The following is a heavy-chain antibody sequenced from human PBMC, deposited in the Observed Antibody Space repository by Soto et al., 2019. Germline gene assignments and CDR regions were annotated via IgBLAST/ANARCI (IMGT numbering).Heavy chain of an antibody. CDR3: ARDVTAAPAMPFDY. Sequence: GSLRLSCAASGFTFSSYAMHWVRQAPGKGLEWVAVISYDGSNKYYADSVKGRFTISRDNSKNTLYLQMNSLRAEDTAVYYCARDVTAAPAMPFDYWGQGTLVTVSS. J-gene: IGHJ4*02. D-gene: IGHD2-2*01. V-gene: IGHV3-30-3*01. CDR2: ISYDGSNK. CDR1: GFTFSSYA.